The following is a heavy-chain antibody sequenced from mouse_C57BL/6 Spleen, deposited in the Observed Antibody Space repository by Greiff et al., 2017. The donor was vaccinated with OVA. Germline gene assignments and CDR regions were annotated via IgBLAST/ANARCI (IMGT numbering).Heavy chain of an antibody. V-gene: IGHV5-4*03. Sequence: EVMLVESGGGLAKPGGSLKLSCAASGFTFSSYAMSWVRQTPEKRLEWVATISDGGSYTYYPDNVKGRFTISRDNAKNNLYLQMSQLKSEDTAMYYCESARGSNMVREYYMDYWGQGTSLTVSS. CDR3: ESARGSNMVREYYMDY. J-gene: IGHJ2*02. D-gene: IGHD2-2*01. CDR2: ISDGGSYT. CDR1: GFTFSSYA.